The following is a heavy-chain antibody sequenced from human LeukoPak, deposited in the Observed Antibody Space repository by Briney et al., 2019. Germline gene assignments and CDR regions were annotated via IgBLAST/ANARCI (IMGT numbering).Heavy chain of an antibody. Sequence: GGSLRLSCAASGFTFSSYAMHWVRQAPGKGLEWVAVISYDGSNKYYAGSVKGRFTISRDNSKNTLYLQMNSLRAEDTAVYYCARDTHPVEQWLAEFDYWGQGTLVTVSS. D-gene: IGHD6-19*01. CDR2: ISYDGSNK. CDR3: ARDTHPVEQWLAEFDY. CDR1: GFTFSSYA. J-gene: IGHJ4*02. V-gene: IGHV3-30-3*01.